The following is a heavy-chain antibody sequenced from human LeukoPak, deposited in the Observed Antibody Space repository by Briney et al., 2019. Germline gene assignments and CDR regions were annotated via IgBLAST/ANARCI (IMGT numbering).Heavy chain of an antibody. CDR3: AKGIYGGNTMFYFDH. D-gene: IGHD4-23*01. CDR1: GFAFSNYG. J-gene: IGHJ4*02. V-gene: IGHV3-23*01. Sequence: GGSLRLSCAASGFAFSNYGMSWVRQAPGKELEWVSAISGSGDNTYYADSVKGRFTISRDISTSTLFLQMNSLRAEDTAMFYCAKGIYGGNTMFYFDHWGQGTLVAVSS. CDR2: ISGSGDNT.